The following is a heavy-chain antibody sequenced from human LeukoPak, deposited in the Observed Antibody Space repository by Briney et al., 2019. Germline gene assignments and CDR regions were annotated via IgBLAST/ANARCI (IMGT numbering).Heavy chain of an antibody. CDR1: GGSISSYY. D-gene: IGHD6-13*01. Sequence: SETLSLTCTVSGGSISSYYWSWIRQPPGKGLEWIGYIYHSGSTNYNPSLKSRVTISVDTSKNQFSLKLSSVTAADTAVYYCARGKKELVAAAVSFDYWGQGTLVTVSS. CDR2: IYHSGST. CDR3: ARGKKELVAAAVSFDY. V-gene: IGHV4-59*12. J-gene: IGHJ4*02.